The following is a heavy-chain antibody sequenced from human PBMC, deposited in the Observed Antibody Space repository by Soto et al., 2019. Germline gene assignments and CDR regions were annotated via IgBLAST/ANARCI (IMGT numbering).Heavy chain of an antibody. CDR3: AKDLEVYCRSASCYGDAFDI. D-gene: IGHD2-2*01. CDR1: GFTFSGYD. V-gene: IGHV3-23*01. CDR2: ISGSGGRT. J-gene: IGHJ3*02. Sequence: GGSLGLSCATSGFTFSGYDMSWVRQAPGKGLEWVSAISGSGGRTYYADSVKGRFTISRDNSKNTVYLQMNSLRAEDTAVYYCAKDLEVYCRSASCYGDAFDIWGQGTMVTVSS.